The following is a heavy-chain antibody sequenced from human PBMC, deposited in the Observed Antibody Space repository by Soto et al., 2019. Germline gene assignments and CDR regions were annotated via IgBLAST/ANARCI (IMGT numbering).Heavy chain of an antibody. CDR3: ARDYPMVVVPVAGAFVI. V-gene: IGHV1-69*01. Sequence: SVKAYCKASGGTFSSYAISWVRKAPGQGLEWMGGIIPIFGTANYAQKFQGRVTITADESTSTAYMKLSSLRSEDTAVYYCARDYPMVVVPVAGAFVIWGQGTMVTVS. J-gene: IGHJ3*02. D-gene: IGHD2-2*01. CDR2: IIPIFGTA. CDR1: GGTFSSYA.